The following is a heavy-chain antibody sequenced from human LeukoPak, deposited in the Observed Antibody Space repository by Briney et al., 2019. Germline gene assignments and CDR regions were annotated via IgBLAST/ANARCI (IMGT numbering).Heavy chain of an antibody. CDR2: ISYDGSNK. V-gene: IGHV3-30*04. D-gene: IGHD6-13*01. Sequence: GGSLRLSCAASGFTFSSYAMHWVRQAPGKGLEWVAVISYDGSNKYYADSVKGRFTISRDNSKNTLYLQMNSLRAEDTAVYYCARVPRRDSSSWYADHWGQGTLVTVSS. J-gene: IGHJ5*02. CDR3: ARVPRRDSSSWYADH. CDR1: GFTFSSYA.